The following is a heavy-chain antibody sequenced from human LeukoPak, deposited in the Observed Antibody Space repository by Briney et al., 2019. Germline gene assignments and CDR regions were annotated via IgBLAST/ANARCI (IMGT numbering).Heavy chain of an antibody. D-gene: IGHD3-22*01. V-gene: IGHV4-39*01. CDR2: IYYSGST. CDR1: GGSISSSSYY. CDR3: ARHVDYYDSSGYSACFDY. Sequence: SETLSLTCTVSGGSISSSSYYWGWLRQPPGKGLEWIGSIYYSGSTYYNPSLKSRVTISVDTSKNQFSLKLSSVTAADTAVYYCARHVDYYDSSGYSACFDYWGQGTLVTVSS. J-gene: IGHJ4*02.